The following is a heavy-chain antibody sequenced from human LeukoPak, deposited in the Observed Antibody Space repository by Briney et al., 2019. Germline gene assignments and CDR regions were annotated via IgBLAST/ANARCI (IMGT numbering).Heavy chain of an antibody. CDR2: MNPNSGNT. D-gene: IGHD1-26*01. CDR1: GYTFTSYD. J-gene: IGHJ3*02. V-gene: IGHV1-8*01. Sequence: ASVKVSCKASGYTFTSYDINWVRQATGQGLEWMGWMNPNSGNTGYAQKFQGRVTMTRNTSKSTAYMELSSLRSEDTAVYYCARFVPSGSRDAFDIWGQGTMVTVSS. CDR3: ARFVPSGSRDAFDI.